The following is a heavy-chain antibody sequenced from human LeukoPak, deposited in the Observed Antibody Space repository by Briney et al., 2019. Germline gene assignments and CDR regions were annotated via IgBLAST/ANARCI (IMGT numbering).Heavy chain of an antibody. Sequence: GGSLRLSCAASGFIFSNVWMSWVRQAPGKGLEWVANIKQDGSQSYYVDSVQGRFTISRDTARNSLHLQINSLRAEDTAVYYCAIEGSGRSLAPWGQGTLVTVSS. J-gene: IGHJ5*02. CDR1: GFIFSNVW. D-gene: IGHD3-3*01. V-gene: IGHV3-7*01. CDR2: IKQDGSQS. CDR3: AIEGSGRSLAP.